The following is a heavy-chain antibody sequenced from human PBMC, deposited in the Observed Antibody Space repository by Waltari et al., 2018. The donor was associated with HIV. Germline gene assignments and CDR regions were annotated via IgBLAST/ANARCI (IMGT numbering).Heavy chain of an antibody. Sequence: QVQLQQSGPGLVKPSQTPSLTCAISGDSVSSTSAPWNWICQSPSRGLEWLGRTYYRSKWYNDYAVSVKSRITINPDTSKNQFSLQLNSVTPEDTAEYYCARGGSSPGFTFDIWGQGTMVTVSS. CDR1: GDSVSSTSAP. CDR3: ARGGSSPGFTFDI. J-gene: IGHJ3*02. CDR2: TYYRSKWYN. V-gene: IGHV6-1*01. D-gene: IGHD6-6*01.